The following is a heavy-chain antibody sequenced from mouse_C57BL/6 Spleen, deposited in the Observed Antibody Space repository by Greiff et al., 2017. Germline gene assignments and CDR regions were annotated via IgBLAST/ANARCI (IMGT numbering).Heavy chain of an antibody. Sequence: QVQLKESGPELVKPGASVTISCKASGYAFSSSWMNWVKQRPGKGLEWIGRIYPGDGDTNYNGKFKGKATLTADKSSSTAYMQLSSLTSEDSAVYYCARNFDYYGSKDYWGQGTTLTVSS. CDR3: ARNFDYYGSKDY. J-gene: IGHJ2*01. CDR2: IYPGDGDT. V-gene: IGHV1-82*01. D-gene: IGHD1-1*01. CDR1: GYAFSSSW.